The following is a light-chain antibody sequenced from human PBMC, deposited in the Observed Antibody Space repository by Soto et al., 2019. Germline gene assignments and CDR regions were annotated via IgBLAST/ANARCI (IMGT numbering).Light chain of an antibody. CDR1: QSVSSN. CDR2: GAS. V-gene: IGKV3-15*01. CDR3: QQYYNWPPWT. J-gene: IGKJ1*01. Sequence: EIVMTQSPATLSVSPGESATLSCRASQSVSSNLAWYQQKPGQAPRLLIYGASTSANGIPARFSGSGSGTEFTLPISSMLPEDFAVYYCQQYYNWPPWTFGQGTKVEIK.